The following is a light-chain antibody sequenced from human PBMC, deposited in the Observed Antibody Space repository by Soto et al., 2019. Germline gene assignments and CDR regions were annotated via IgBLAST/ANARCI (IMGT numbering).Light chain of an antibody. V-gene: IGKV3D-20*02. CDR2: GAS. J-gene: IGKJ5*01. CDR3: QQRSDWPPIP. CDR1: QSVSSSY. Sequence: EIVLTQSPGTLSLSPGERATLSCRASQSVSSSYLAWYQQKPGQAPRLLIYGASSRATGIPARSSGSGSGTDFTLTISSLEPEDFAVYYCQQRSDWPPIPFGQGTRLENK.